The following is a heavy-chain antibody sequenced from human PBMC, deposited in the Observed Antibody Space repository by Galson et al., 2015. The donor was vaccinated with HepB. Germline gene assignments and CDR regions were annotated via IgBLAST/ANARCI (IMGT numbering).Heavy chain of an antibody. V-gene: IGHV4-4*07. Sequence: SETLSLTCTVSGGSISSYYWGWSRQTAGKGLEWLGRVYTSESTNYNPSLKSRVTMSVDTSKNQFSLKLSSVTAADTAVYYCARDHDFWSEGYYYYGMDVWGQGTAVTVSS. D-gene: IGHD3-3*01. CDR2: VYTSEST. J-gene: IGHJ6*02. CDR3: ARDHDFWSEGYYYYGMDV. CDR1: GGSISSYY.